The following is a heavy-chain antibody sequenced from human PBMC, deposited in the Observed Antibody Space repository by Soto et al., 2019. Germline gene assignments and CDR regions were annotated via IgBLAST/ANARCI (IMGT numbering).Heavy chain of an antibody. Sequence: SETLSLTXAVYGGSFSGYYWSWIRQPPGKGLEWIGEINHSGSTNYNPSLKSRVTISVDTSKNQFSLKLSSVTAADTAVYYCARGRGDASYFDYWGQGTLVTVSS. V-gene: IGHV4-34*01. CDR2: INHSGST. CDR1: GGSFSGYY. J-gene: IGHJ4*02. CDR3: ARGRGDASYFDY.